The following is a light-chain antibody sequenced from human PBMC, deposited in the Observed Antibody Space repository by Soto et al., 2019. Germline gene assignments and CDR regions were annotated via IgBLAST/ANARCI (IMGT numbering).Light chain of an antibody. Sequence: EIVLTQSPGTLSMSPGERATLSCRASQSVGNSYLAWYQQKPGQAPRLLIYGASTRATGIPDRISGRGSGTDFTLTISRLEPEDFAVYYCQQYGSSPNTFGQGTKVDIK. J-gene: IGKJ2*01. CDR3: QQYGSSPNT. V-gene: IGKV3-20*01. CDR2: GAS. CDR1: QSVGNSY.